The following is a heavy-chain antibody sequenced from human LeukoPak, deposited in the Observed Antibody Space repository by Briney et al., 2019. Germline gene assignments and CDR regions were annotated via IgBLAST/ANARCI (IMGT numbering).Heavy chain of an antibody. J-gene: IGHJ4*02. CDR1: GYTFTSYG. V-gene: IGHV1-46*01. Sequence: GASVKVSCKASGYTFTSYGISWVRQAPGQGLEWMGIINPSGGSTSYAQKFQGRVTMTRDMSTSTVYMELSSLRSEDTAVYYCARGQYSSSWYLYYFDYWGQGTLVTVSS. CDR2: INPSGGST. D-gene: IGHD6-13*01. CDR3: ARGQYSSSWYLYYFDY.